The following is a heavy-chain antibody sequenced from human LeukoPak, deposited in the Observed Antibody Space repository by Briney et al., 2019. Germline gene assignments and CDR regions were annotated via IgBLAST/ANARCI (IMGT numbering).Heavy chain of an antibody. V-gene: IGHV1-8*01. CDR2: MNPNSGNT. CDR1: GYTFTSYD. J-gene: IGHJ4*02. CDR3: ARGVRGVVAASGS. D-gene: IGHD2-15*01. Sequence: ASVKVSCKASGYTFTSYDINWVRQATGQGLEWMGWMNPNSGNTGYAQKFQGRVTMTRNTSISTAYMELSSLRSEETAVYYGARGVRGVVAASGSWGQGTLVTVSS.